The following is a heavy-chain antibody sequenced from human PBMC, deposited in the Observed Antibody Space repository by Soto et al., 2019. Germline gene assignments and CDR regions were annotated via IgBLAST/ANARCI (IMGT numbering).Heavy chain of an antibody. V-gene: IGHV1-69*01. CDR2: IIPIFGTA. CDR1: GGTFSSYA. Sequence: QVQLVQSGAEVMKPGSSVKVSCKASGGTFSSYAISWVRQAPGQGLEWMGGIIPIFGTANYAQKFQGRGTITAAESPSTAYMELSSLRSEDTAVYYCARPALGYNWFDPWGQGTLVTVSS. D-gene: IGHD7-27*01. J-gene: IGHJ5*02. CDR3: ARPALGYNWFDP.